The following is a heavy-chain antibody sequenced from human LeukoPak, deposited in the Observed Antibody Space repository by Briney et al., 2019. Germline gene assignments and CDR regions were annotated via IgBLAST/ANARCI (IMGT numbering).Heavy chain of an antibody. CDR2: MSPNNGDT. D-gene: IGHD7-27*01. CDR3: ARNPLRTGDFNS. V-gene: IGHV1-8*02. J-gene: IGHJ4*02. Sequence: APVKVSCKTSGYTFTNYDINWVRQATGQGLEWLGWMSPNNGDTGYAQKFQGRVTMTRDTSTNTAYMELSGLTSEDTAVYYCARNPLRTGDFNSWGQGALVTVSS. CDR1: GYTFTNYD.